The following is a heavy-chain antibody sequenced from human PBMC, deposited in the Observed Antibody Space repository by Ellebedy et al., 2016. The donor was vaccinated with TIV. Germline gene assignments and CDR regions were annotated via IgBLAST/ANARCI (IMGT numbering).Heavy chain of an antibody. J-gene: IGHJ4*02. CDR1: GFTFSSYA. CDR2: ISGSGGST. V-gene: IGHV3-23*01. Sequence: GGSLRLSXAASGFTFSSYAMSWVRQAPGKGLEWVSAISGSGGSTYYADSVKGRFTISRDNSKNTLYLQMNSLRAEDTAVYYCAKGPYYDSLQPLDYWGQGTLVTVSS. D-gene: IGHD3-22*01. CDR3: AKGPYYDSLQPLDY.